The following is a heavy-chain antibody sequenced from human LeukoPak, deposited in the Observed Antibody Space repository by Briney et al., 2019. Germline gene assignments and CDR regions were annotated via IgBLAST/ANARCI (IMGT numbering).Heavy chain of an antibody. CDR1: GGSISSNSYY. Sequence: SETLSLTCTVSGGSISSNSYYWGWIRQPPGKGLEWIGSMYYSGNTYYNPSLKSRVTISVDTSNNQFSLKLNSVTAADTAIYYCARRDSSTSWNFDLWGRSTLVSVSS. J-gene: IGHJ2*01. CDR2: MYYSGNT. CDR3: ARRDSSTSWNFDL. D-gene: IGHD6-13*01. V-gene: IGHV4-39*01.